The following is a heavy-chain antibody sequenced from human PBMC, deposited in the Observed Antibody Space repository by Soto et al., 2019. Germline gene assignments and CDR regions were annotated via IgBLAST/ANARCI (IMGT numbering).Heavy chain of an antibody. CDR2: ISSNGGST. Sequence: GGSLRLSCAASGFTFSSYAMHWVRQAPGKGLEYVSAISSNGGSTYYANSVKGRFTISRDNSKNTLYLQMGSLRAADMAVYYCARGTFIAAGGYYYYMDVWGKGTTVTVSS. CDR3: ARGTFIAAGGYYYYMDV. V-gene: IGHV3-64*01. D-gene: IGHD6-6*01. J-gene: IGHJ6*03. CDR1: GFTFSSYA.